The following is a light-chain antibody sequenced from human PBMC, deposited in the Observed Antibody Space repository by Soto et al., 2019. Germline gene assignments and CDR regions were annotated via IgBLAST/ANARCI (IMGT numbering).Light chain of an antibody. J-gene: IGLJ3*02. CDR1: SSDVGGYNS. Sequence: QSALTQPASVSGSPGQSITMSCTGTSSDVGGYNSVSWYQQQPGKAPKLMIYEVDYRPSGVSNRFSGAKSGSTASLTISGLQVEDEADYFCSSYTSSSTWVFGGGTKLTVL. CDR3: SSYTSSSTWV. V-gene: IGLV2-14*01. CDR2: EVD.